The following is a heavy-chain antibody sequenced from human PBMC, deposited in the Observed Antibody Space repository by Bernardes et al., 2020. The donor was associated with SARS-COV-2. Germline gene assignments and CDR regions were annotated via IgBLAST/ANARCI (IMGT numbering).Heavy chain of an antibody. D-gene: IGHD2-15*01. V-gene: IGHV3-43*01. J-gene: IGHJ4*02. Sequence: GGSLRLSCAASGFTFDDYSMHWVRQAPGKGLESVSLISWDGGSTYYADSVKGRFTISRDNSKNSLYLQMNSLRTEDTALYYCARGSTPSPPDNWGQGTLVTVSS. CDR3: ARGSTPSPPDN. CDR1: GFTFDDYS. CDR2: ISWDGGST.